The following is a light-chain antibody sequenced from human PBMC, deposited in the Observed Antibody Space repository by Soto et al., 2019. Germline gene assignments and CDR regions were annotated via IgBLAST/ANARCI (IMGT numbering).Light chain of an antibody. V-gene: IGKV3-20*01. Sequence: EIVWTQSPGTLPLSPGERATLSCMASQSVDSTYLAWYHQKPGQAPRLLIFATSSRAAGVPDSFSGSGSGTDFTLTISRLEPEDLAVYYCQQYDTSPPRYTFGQGTKLDIK. J-gene: IGKJ2*01. CDR3: QQYDTSPPRYT. CDR1: QSVDSTY. CDR2: ATS.